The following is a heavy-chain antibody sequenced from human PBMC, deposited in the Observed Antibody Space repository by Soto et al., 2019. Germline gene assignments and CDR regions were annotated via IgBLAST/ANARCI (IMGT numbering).Heavy chain of an antibody. CDR2: ISSSGSTI. CDR3: ARDGAYCTNGVCYTGFDY. J-gene: IGHJ4*02. D-gene: IGHD2-8*01. Sequence: GSLRLSCAASGFTFSSYEMNWVRQAPGKGLEWVSYISSSGSTIYYADSVKGRFTISRDNAKNSLYLQMNSLRAEDTAVYYCARDGAYCTNGVCYTGFDYWGQGTLVTVSS. CDR1: GFTFSSYE. V-gene: IGHV3-48*03.